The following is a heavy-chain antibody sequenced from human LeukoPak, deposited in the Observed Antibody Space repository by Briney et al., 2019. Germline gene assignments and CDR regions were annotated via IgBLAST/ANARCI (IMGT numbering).Heavy chain of an antibody. D-gene: IGHD3-3*01. V-gene: IGHV3-30*18. Sequence: GRSLRLSCAASGFTFSSYGMHWVRQAPGKGLEWVAVISYDGSNKYYADSVKGRFTISRDNSKNTLYLQMNSLRAEDTAVYYCAKGALEWLLGIDYWGQGTPVTVSS. CDR1: GFTFSSYG. J-gene: IGHJ4*02. CDR2: ISYDGSNK. CDR3: AKGALEWLLGIDY.